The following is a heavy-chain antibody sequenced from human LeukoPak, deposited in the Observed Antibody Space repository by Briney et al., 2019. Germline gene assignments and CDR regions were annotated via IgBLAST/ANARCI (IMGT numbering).Heavy chain of an antibody. CDR3: AKAILDYYYDSGGFDY. V-gene: IGHV3-23*01. CDR1: GFTFSSYA. D-gene: IGHD3-22*01. J-gene: IGHJ4*02. CDR2: ISGSGGST. Sequence: GGSLRLSCAASGFTFSSYAMSWVRQAPGKGLEWVSAISGSGGSTYYADSVKGRFTISRDNSKNTLYLQMNSLRAEDTAVYYCAKAILDYYYDSGGFDYWGQGTLVTVSS.